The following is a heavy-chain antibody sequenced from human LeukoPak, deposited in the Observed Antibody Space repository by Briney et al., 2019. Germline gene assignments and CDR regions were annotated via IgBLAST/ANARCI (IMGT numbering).Heavy chain of an antibody. J-gene: IGHJ6*03. V-gene: IGHV3-23*01. CDR1: GGSFSGYY. CDR2: ISGSGGST. D-gene: IGHD1-1*01. CDR3: ARPLEYYYYYMDV. Sequence: PSETLSLTCAVYGGSFSGYYWSWVRQAPGKGLEWVSAISGSGGSTYYADSVKGRFTISRDNSKNTLYLQMNSLRAEDTAVYYCARPLEYYYYYMDVWGKGTTVTISS.